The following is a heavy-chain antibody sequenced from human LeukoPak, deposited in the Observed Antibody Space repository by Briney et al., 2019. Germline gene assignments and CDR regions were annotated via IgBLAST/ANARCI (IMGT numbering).Heavy chain of an antibody. CDR3: ARDHCSGGSCYYMLFGEYFQH. J-gene: IGHJ1*01. D-gene: IGHD2-15*01. CDR1: GGTFSSYA. V-gene: IGHV1-2*02. CDR2: INPNSGGT. Sequence: ASVKVSCKASGGTFSSYAISWVRQAPGQGLEWMGWINPNSGGTNYAQKFQGRVTMTRDTSISTAYMELSRLRSDDTAVYYCARDHCSGGSCYYMLFGEYFQHWGQGTLVTVSS.